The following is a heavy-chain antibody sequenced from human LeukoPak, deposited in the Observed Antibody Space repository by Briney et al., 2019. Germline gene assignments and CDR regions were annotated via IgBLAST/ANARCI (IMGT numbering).Heavy chain of an antibody. Sequence: GSLRLSCAASGFTFSSYAMSWVRQAPGKGLVWVSRINSDGSSTTYADSVKGRFTISRDNAKNTLYLQMNSLRAEDTAVYYCARGDHGGAFDIWGQGTMVTVSS. D-gene: IGHD4-23*01. CDR2: INSDGSST. CDR1: GFTFSSYA. J-gene: IGHJ3*02. V-gene: IGHV3-74*01. CDR3: ARGDHGGAFDI.